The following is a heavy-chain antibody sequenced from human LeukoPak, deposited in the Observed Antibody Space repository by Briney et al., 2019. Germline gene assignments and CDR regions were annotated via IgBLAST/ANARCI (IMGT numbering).Heavy chain of an antibody. V-gene: IGHV3-21*01. CDR1: GFTFSSYS. J-gene: IGHJ4*02. CDR3: ARDYLGIAAAGTLDY. D-gene: IGHD6-13*01. CDR2: ISSSSSYI. Sequence: TGGSLRLSCAASGFTFSSYSMNWVRQAPGKGLEWVSSISSSSSYIYYADSVKGRFTISRDNAKNSLYLQMNSLRAEDTAVYYCARDYLGIAAAGTLDYWGQGTLVTVSS.